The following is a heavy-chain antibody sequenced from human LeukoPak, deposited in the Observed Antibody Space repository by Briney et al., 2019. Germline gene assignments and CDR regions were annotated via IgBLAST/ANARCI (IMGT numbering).Heavy chain of an antibody. J-gene: IGHJ4*02. CDR3: ARVKFGDYAVDY. CDR1: GGSISSSS. Sequence: ETLSLTCTVSGGSISSSSYYWGWIRQPPGKGLEWVSSISSSSDYIFYADSVKGRFTMSRDNAKNTLYLQMNSLRVEDTAVYYCARVKFGDYAVDYWGQGTLVTVSS. V-gene: IGHV3-21*01. D-gene: IGHD4-17*01. CDR2: ISSSSDYI.